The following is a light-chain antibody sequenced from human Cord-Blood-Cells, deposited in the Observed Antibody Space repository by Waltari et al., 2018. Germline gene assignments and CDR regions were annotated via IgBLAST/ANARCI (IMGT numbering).Light chain of an antibody. CDR3: QQRSNWQT. V-gene: IGKV3-11*01. Sequence: DIVLTQSPATLSWSPGERATLSCRASKSVSSYLAWYQLKPGQAPRPLIYDASTRATGSPARFSGSGSRTDFTLTISTLAPEDFAVYYCQQRSNWQTFGQGTKVEIK. J-gene: IGKJ1*01. CDR2: DAS. CDR1: KSVSSY.